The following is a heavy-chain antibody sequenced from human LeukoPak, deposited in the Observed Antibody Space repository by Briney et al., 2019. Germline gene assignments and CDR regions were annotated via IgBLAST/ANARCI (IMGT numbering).Heavy chain of an antibody. J-gene: IGHJ6*03. D-gene: IGHD2/OR15-2a*01. Sequence: GGSLRLSCVASGFTFNTYWVNWVRQAPGKGLEWLAHIKQDGSEKYYVDSVKGRFTVSRDNAKRSLYLQVNSLRAEDTAVYYCARGGKIAGYYYFYMDVWGKGTTVIVSS. CDR3: ARGGKIAGYYYFYMDV. V-gene: IGHV3-7*01. CDR1: GFTFNTYW. CDR2: IKQDGSEK.